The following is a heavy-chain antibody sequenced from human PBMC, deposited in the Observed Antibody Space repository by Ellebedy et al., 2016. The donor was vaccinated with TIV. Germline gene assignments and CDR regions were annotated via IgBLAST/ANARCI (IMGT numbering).Heavy chain of an antibody. CDR1: GGSFSGYY. J-gene: IGHJ6*02. CDR2: INHSGST. CDR3: ARAVVVAGLLYYYYGMDV. Sequence: SETLSLTXAVYGGSFSGYYWSWIRQPPGKGLEWIGEINHSGSTNYNPSLKSRVTISVDTSKNQFSLKLSSVIAADTAVYYCARAVVVAGLLYYYYGMDVWGQGTTVTVSS. V-gene: IGHV4-34*01. D-gene: IGHD2-15*01.